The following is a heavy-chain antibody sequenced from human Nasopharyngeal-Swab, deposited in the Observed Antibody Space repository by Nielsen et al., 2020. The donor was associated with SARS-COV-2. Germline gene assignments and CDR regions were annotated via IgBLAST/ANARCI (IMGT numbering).Heavy chain of an antibody. CDR1: GFTFSSYA. Sequence: GESLKISCAASGFTFSSYAMSWVRQAPGKGLEGVSIISGSGDTTYYADSVNDRFTISRDNSKNTLYLQMNSLRVENTALYYCAKAPYLRGLDVWGQGTTVTVSS. D-gene: IGHD2-21*01. CDR3: AKAPYLRGLDV. J-gene: IGHJ6*02. V-gene: IGHV3-23*01. CDR2: ISGSGDTT.